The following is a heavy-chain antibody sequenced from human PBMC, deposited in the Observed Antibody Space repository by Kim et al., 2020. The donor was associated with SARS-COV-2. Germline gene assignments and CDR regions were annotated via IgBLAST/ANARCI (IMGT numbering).Heavy chain of an antibody. Sequence: SETLSLTCTVSGGSISSGGYYWSWIRQHPGKGLEWIGYIYYSGSTYYNPSLKSRVTISVDTSKNQFSLKLSSVTAADTAVYYCARGDIVVVPAAMFFSYYYGMDVWGQGTTVTVSS. CDR1: GGSISSGGYY. J-gene: IGHJ6*02. V-gene: IGHV4-31*03. CDR2: IYYSGST. CDR3: ARGDIVVVPAAMFFSYYYGMDV. D-gene: IGHD2-2*01.